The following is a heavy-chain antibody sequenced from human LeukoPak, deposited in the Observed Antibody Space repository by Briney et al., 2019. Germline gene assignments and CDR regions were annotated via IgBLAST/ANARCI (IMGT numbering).Heavy chain of an antibody. V-gene: IGHV3-48*01. D-gene: IGHD5-12*01. Sequence: AGGSLRLSCAASGFTFSSYSMNWVRQAPGKGLEWVSYINSSSSTIYYADSVKGRFTISRDNAKKSLYLQMNSLRAEDTAVYYCASSTPGGYDFKWGQGTLVTVSS. CDR1: GFTFSSYS. CDR2: INSSSSTI. J-gene: IGHJ4*02. CDR3: ASSTPGGYDFK.